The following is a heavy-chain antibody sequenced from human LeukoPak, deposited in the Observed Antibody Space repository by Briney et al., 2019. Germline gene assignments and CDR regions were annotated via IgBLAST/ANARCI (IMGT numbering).Heavy chain of an antibody. Sequence: PGGSLRLSCAASGYTFSSYAMSWVRQAPGKGLEWVSAISGSGGSTYYADSVKGRFTISRDNSKNTLYLQMNSLRAEDTAVYYCALYCSSTSCPNYGGQGTLVTVSS. J-gene: IGHJ4*02. CDR2: ISGSGGST. CDR1: GYTFSSYA. D-gene: IGHD2-2*01. V-gene: IGHV3-23*01. CDR3: ALYCSSTSCPNY.